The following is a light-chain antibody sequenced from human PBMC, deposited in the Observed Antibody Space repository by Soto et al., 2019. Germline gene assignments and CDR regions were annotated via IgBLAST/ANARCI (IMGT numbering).Light chain of an antibody. CDR2: KAS. V-gene: IGKV1-5*03. CDR1: QSIRSW. CDR3: QQYSSYSA. J-gene: IGKJ2*01. Sequence: DIQMTQSPSTLSASVGDRISITRRASQSIRSWLAWYQQKPGKAPKLLIYKASSLETGVPSRFSGSGSGTEFTLTISSLQPDDFATYYCQQYSSYSAFGHGTKLEIK.